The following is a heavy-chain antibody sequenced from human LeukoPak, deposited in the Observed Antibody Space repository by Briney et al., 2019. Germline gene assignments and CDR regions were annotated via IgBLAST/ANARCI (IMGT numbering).Heavy chain of an antibody. D-gene: IGHD1-26*01. Sequence: SVKVSCKASGGTFSSYAISWVRQAPGQGLEWMGGIIPIFGTANYAQKFQGRVTITADESTSTAYMELSSLRSDDTAVYYCAGQGSGSYYPYDAFDIWGQGTMVTVSS. CDR3: AGQGSGSYYPYDAFDI. CDR1: GGTFSSYA. J-gene: IGHJ3*02. CDR2: IIPIFGTA. V-gene: IGHV1-69*13.